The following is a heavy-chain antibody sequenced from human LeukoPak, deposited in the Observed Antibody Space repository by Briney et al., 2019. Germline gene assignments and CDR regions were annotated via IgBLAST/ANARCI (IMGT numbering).Heavy chain of an antibody. D-gene: IGHD3-22*01. V-gene: IGHV3-9*03. CDR1: GFTFDDYA. Sequence: GGSLRLSCAASGFTFDDYALHWVRQAPGKGLEWVSGVSWNSGRVGYADSVKGRFTISRDNAKNSLYLQMNSLRAEDMALYYCAKDIYYDSSGLSAFDIWGQGTMVTVSS. CDR2: VSWNSGRV. J-gene: IGHJ3*02. CDR3: AKDIYYDSSGLSAFDI.